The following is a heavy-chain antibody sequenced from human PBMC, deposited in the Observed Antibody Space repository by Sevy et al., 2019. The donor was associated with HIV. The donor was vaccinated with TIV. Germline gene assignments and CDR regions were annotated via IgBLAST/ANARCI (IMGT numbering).Heavy chain of an antibody. Sequence: GGSLRLSCAASEFTVSSNYMSWVRQAPGKGLEWVSVIYSGGSTYYADSVKGRFTISRDNSQNTVYLQMNSLRAEDTAVDYCAREDIVLGEGNYYGMDVWGQGTTVTVSS. CDR1: EFTVSSNY. D-gene: IGHD2-15*01. V-gene: IGHV3-53*01. J-gene: IGHJ6*02. CDR3: AREDIVLGEGNYYGMDV. CDR2: IYSGGST.